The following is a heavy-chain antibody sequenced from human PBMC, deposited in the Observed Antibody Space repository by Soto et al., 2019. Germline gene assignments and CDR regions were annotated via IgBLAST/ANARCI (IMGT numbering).Heavy chain of an antibody. J-gene: IGHJ4*02. CDR1: GFTFSDHY. V-gene: IGHV3-72*01. CDR3: ARAGVAGYRYFDY. Sequence: EVQLVESGGGLVQPGGSLRLSCAASGFTFSDHYMDWVRQAPGTGLEWVGRIRNKANSYSTEYAASVKGRFTISRDESKDSLYLQMNSLKAEDTAVYYCARAGVAGYRYFDYWGQGTLVTVSS. CDR2: IRNKANSYST. D-gene: IGHD6-19*01.